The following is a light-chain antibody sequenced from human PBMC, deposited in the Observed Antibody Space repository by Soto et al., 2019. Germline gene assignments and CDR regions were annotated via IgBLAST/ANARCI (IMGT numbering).Light chain of an antibody. CDR3: LQHNSYPRA. V-gene: IGKV1-17*01. Sequence: DTQMTQSPSSLSASVGDRVTITCRASQDIGNDLGWYQQKPGKAPKRLIYAASSLESGVPARFSGSGSGTEFTLTISSLQPEDFATYYCLQHNSYPRAFGQGTKVDIK. CDR2: AAS. CDR1: QDIGND. J-gene: IGKJ1*01.